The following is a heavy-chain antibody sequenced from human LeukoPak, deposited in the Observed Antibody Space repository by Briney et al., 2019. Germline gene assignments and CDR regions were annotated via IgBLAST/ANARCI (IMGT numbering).Heavy chain of an antibody. D-gene: IGHD6-19*01. CDR1: GFTFSSYA. V-gene: IGHV3-23*01. J-gene: IGHJ4*02. Sequence: GGSLRLSCAASGFTFSSYAMSWVRQAPGKGLEWVSDITGNSYYTYYADSVKGRFTISRDNSKNTLYLQMNSLRAEDTAVYYCAKDYSSGWFPNYWGQGTLVTVSS. CDR3: AKDYSSGWFPNY. CDR2: ITGNSYYT.